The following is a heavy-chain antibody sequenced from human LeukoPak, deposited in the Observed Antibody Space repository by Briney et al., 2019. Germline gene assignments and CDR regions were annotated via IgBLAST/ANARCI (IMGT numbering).Heavy chain of an antibody. CDR1: GFTFSSYW. CDR3: AKAGGDYDY. Sequence: GGSLRLSCAASGFTFSSYWLHWVRQAPGKGLVWVSRIKGDERSTYYADSVKGRFTISRDNSKNTLYLQMNSLRAEDTAVYYCAKAGGDYDYWGQGTLVTVSS. D-gene: IGHD4-17*01. J-gene: IGHJ4*02. CDR2: IKGDERST. V-gene: IGHV3-74*01.